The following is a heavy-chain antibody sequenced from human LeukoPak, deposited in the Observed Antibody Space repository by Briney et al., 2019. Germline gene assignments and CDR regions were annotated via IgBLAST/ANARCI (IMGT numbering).Heavy chain of an antibody. CDR1: GGSFSGYY. CDR3: ARANPLDYDFWSGYHYYMDV. V-gene: IGHV4-34*01. J-gene: IGHJ6*03. CDR2: INHSGST. D-gene: IGHD3-3*01. Sequence: SSETLSLTCAVYGGSFSGYYWSWIRQPPGKGLEWIGEINHSGSTNYSPSLKSRVTISVDTSKNQFSLKLSSVTAADTAVYYCARANPLDYDFWSGYHYYMDVWGKGTTVTVSS.